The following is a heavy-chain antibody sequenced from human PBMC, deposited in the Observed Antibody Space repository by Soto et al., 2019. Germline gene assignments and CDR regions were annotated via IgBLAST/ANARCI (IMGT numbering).Heavy chain of an antibody. V-gene: IGHV3-21*01. D-gene: IGHD6-19*01. Sequence: EVQLVESGGGLVKPGGSLRLSCAASGFTFSSYSMNWVRQAAGQGLEWVSSISGSSSYIYYADSVKGRFTISRDNAKNSLYLQMNSLRAEDTAVYYCARDGVDSSGWYRQLDYWGQGTLVTVSS. J-gene: IGHJ4*02. CDR1: GFTFSSYS. CDR3: ARDGVDSSGWYRQLDY. CDR2: ISGSSSYI.